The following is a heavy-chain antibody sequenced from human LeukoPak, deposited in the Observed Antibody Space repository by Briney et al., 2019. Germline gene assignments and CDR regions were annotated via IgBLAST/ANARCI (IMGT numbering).Heavy chain of an antibody. V-gene: IGHV3-9*03. J-gene: IGHJ4*02. CDR1: GFTYDDYA. D-gene: IGHD3-22*01. CDR3: AKGNGGYYHDSSGYYYFDY. Sequence: GGSLRLSCAASGFTYDDYAMHWVRQAPGKGLEWVSGISWNSGSIGYANSVKGRFTISRDNAKNSLYLQMNSLRAEDMALYYCAKGNGGYYHDSSGYYYFDYWGQGTLVTVSS. CDR2: ISWNSGSI.